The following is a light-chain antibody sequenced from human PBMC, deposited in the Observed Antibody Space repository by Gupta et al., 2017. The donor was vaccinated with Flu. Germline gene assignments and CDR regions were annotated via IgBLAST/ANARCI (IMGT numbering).Light chain of an antibody. CDR1: ALAKQY. CDR3: QAAHSSGIVV. V-gene: IGLV3-25*02. J-gene: IGLJ2*01. CDR2: EDS. Sequence: SYALTQSPSVSVSPGQTARITCSGAALAKQYAYWYRQKPGQAPVLVIYEDSGRPAGMPGGFSGSSSGTTVTVTIGGDTEEEDADYYCQAAHSSGIVVFGGGTKVTVL.